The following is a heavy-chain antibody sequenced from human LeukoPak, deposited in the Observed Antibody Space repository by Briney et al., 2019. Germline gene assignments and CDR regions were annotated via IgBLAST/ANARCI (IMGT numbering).Heavy chain of an antibody. CDR1: GGSFSGYY. J-gene: IGHJ4*02. V-gene: IGHV4-34*01. CDR2: INHSGST. CDR3: ARQVPNIDY. Sequence: SETLSLTCAVYGGSFSGYYWSWIRQPPGKGLEWIGEINHSGSTNYNPSLKSRVTISVDTSKNQFSLKLSSVTAADTAVYYCARQVPNIDYWGQGTLVTVSS.